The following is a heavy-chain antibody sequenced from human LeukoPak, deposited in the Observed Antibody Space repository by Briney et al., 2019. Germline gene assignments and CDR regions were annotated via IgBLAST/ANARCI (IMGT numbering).Heavy chain of an antibody. Sequence: PGRSLRLSCAASGFTFSSYSMNWVRQAPGKGLEWVSSISSSSSYIYYADSVKGRFTISRDNAKNSLYLQMNSLRAEDTAVYYCARDPLYDSSGYYRSAEYYFDYWGQGTLVTVSS. D-gene: IGHD3-22*01. J-gene: IGHJ4*02. CDR3: ARDPLYDSSGYYRSAEYYFDY. CDR1: GFTFSSYS. V-gene: IGHV3-21*01. CDR2: ISSSSSYI.